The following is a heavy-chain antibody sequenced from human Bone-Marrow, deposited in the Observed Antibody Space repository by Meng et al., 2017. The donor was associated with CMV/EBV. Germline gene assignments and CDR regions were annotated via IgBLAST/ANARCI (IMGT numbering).Heavy chain of an antibody. D-gene: IGHD5-12*01. J-gene: IGHJ4*02. CDR2: IFYSGST. V-gene: IGHV4-39*01. CDR3: ARNSGYDSYIDY. CDR1: GGSISSSTYY. Sequence: SETLSLTCTVSGGSISSSTYYWAWIRQPPGKGLEWIGYIFYSGSTYYNSSLKSRVTISVDTSKNQFSLKLSSVTAADTAVYYCARNSGYDSYIDYWGQGTLVTVSS.